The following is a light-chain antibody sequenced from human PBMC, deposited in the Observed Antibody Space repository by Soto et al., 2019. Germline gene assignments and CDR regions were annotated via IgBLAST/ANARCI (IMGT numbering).Light chain of an antibody. Sequence: EIVLTQSPATLSASLGARATLSCRASQSINTYLAWYQQKPGQAPRLLIYDASNRATGIPVRFSGSGSGTEFTLTIGGLESEDSALYYCQQRSNWPLTFGGGTKVEI. CDR1: QSINTY. CDR3: QQRSNWPLT. CDR2: DAS. V-gene: IGKV3-11*01. J-gene: IGKJ4*01.